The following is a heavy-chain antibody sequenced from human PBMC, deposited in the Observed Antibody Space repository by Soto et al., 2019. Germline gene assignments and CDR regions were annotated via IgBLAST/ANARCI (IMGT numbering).Heavy chain of an antibody. CDR3: ATEGIAAAGTPWEFYYYGMDV. J-gene: IGHJ6*02. CDR1: GYTLTELS. V-gene: IGHV1-24*01. Sequence: ASVKVSCKVSGYTLTELSMHWVRQAPGKGLEWMGGFDPEDGETIYAQKFQGRVTMTEDTSTDTAYMELSSLRSEDTAVYYCATEGIAAAGTPWEFYYYGMDVWGQGTTVTVSS. CDR2: FDPEDGET. D-gene: IGHD6-13*01.